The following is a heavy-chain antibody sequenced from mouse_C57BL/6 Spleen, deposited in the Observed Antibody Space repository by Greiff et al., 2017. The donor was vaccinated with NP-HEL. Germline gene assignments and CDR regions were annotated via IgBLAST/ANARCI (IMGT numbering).Heavy chain of an antibody. D-gene: IGHD4-1*01. J-gene: IGHJ3*01. CDR3: ASGTNWEFAY. Sequence: VKLMESGPGLVAPSQSLSITCTVSGFSLTSYGVDWVRQSPGKGLEWLGVIWGVGSTNYNSALKSRLSISKDNSKSQVFLKMNSLQTDDTAMYYCASGTNWEFAYWGQGTLVTVSA. CDR2: IWGVGST. V-gene: IGHV2-6*01. CDR1: GFSLTSYG.